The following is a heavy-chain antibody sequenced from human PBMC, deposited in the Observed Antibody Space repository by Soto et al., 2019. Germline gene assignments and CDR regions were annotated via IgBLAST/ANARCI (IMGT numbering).Heavy chain of an antibody. D-gene: IGHD1-26*01. J-gene: IGHJ3*02. CDR3: ARQKWAEALDI. CDR2: IDPTDSYK. Sequence: GETLKISCQCSGYIFSDYWISWVRQEPGKGLEWLGRIDPTDSYKDYSPSFPGHVTMSVDKSIRTAYLEWSSLKASDSAMYYCARQKWAEALDIWGQGTMVTVSS. CDR1: GYIFSDYW. V-gene: IGHV5-10-1*01.